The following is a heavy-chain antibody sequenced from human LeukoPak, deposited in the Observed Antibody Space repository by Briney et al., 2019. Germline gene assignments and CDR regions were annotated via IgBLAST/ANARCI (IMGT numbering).Heavy chain of an antibody. CDR2: IGSDNKP. Sequence: PGGSLRLSCAASRFCFRTYGMHWVRQAPGKGLEWVSSIGSDNKPHYSESVKGRFAISRDNSKSMLFLQLNSLRAEDTALYYCAIDLHYSVALAVWGQGTTVTVSS. CDR3: AIDLHYSVALAV. J-gene: IGHJ6*02. D-gene: IGHD2-15*01. V-gene: IGHV3-23*01. CDR1: RFCFRTYG.